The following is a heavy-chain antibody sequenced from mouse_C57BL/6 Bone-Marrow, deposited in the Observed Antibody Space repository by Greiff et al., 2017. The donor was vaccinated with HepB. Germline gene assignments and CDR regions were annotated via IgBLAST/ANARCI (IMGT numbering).Heavy chain of an antibody. Sequence: ESGPGLVKPSQSLSLTCSVTGYSITSGYYWNWIRQFPGNKLEWMGYISYDGSNNYNPSLKNRISITRDTSKNQFFLKLNSVTTEDTATYYCARDPYYGSSFYAMDYWGQGTSVTVSS. D-gene: IGHD1-1*01. J-gene: IGHJ4*01. CDR1: GYSITSGYY. CDR2: ISYDGSN. CDR3: ARDPYYGSSFYAMDY. V-gene: IGHV3-6*01.